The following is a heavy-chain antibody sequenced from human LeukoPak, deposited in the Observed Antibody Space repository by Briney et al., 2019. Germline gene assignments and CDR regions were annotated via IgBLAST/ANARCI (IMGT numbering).Heavy chain of an antibody. J-gene: IGHJ6*03. V-gene: IGHV4-4*09. CDR3: ARRNYGSYYYYMDV. CDR2: IYTSGST. Sequence: KPSETLSLTCTVSGGSISSYYWSWIRQPPGKGLEWIGYIYTSGSTNYNPSLKSRVTISVDTSKNQFSLKLSSVTAADTAVYYCARRNYGSYYYYMDVWGKGTTVTVS. CDR1: GGSISSYY. D-gene: IGHD3-10*01.